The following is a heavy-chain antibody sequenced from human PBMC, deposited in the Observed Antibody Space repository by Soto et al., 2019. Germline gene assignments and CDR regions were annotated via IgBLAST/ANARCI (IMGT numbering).Heavy chain of an antibody. J-gene: IGHJ4*02. V-gene: IGHV1-69*13. D-gene: IGHD1-26*01. CDR2: IIPIFGTA. CDR1: GGTFSSYA. CDR3: ARNSGSSLPFDY. Sequence: SVNVSCKASGGTFSSYAISWVRQAPGQGLEWMGGIIPIFGTANYAQKFQGRVTITADESTSTAYMELSSLRSEDTAVYYCARNSGSSLPFDYWGQGTLVTVSS.